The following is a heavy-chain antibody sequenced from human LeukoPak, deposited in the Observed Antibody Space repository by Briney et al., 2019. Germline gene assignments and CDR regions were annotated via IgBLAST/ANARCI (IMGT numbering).Heavy chain of an antibody. CDR3: ARNSGSHFPNPDY. CDR1: GGSFSGYY. CDR2: INHSGST. J-gene: IGHJ4*02. D-gene: IGHD1-26*01. V-gene: IGHV4-34*01. Sequence: PSETLSLTCAVYGGSFSGYYWSWIRQPPGKGLEWIGEINHSGSTNYSPSLKSRVTISVDTSKNQFSLKLSSVTAADTAVYYCARNSGSHFPNPDYWGQGTLVTVSS.